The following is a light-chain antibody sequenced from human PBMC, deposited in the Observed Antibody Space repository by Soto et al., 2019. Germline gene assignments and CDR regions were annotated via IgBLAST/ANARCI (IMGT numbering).Light chain of an antibody. V-gene: IGKV1-5*03. Sequence: DIQMTQSPSTLSASVGDRVTITCRSSQSMRRLLAWFQHKPGKAPKLLIYDVSVLETGVASRFSGSGSGTXXXLTISSLQPDDFATYYCQQYDVYPLTFGPGTKVQI. CDR1: QSMRRL. CDR3: QQYDVYPLT. CDR2: DVS. J-gene: IGKJ1*01.